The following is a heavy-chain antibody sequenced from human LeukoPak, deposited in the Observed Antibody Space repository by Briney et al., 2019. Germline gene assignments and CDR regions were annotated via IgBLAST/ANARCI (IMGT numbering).Heavy chain of an antibody. D-gene: IGHD5/OR15-5a*01. V-gene: IGHV3-23*01. CDR1: GFTFSSFG. Sequence: PGGSLRLSCAASGFTFSSFGMHWVRQTPGKGLEWVSSISRSGASTYYADSVKGRFKISRDNSQSTVHLQMNNLRGNDTAVYYCVKDVDIAISTTFDSWGQGTLVAVTS. J-gene: IGHJ4*02. CDR3: VKDVDIAISTTFDS. CDR2: ISRSGAST.